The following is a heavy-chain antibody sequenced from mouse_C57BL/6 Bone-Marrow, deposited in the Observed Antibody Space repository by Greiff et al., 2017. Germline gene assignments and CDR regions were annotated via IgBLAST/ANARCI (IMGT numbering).Heavy chain of an antibody. Sequence: VQLQQSVAELVRPGASVKLSCTASGFNIKNTYMHWVKQRPEQGLEWIGRIDPANGNTKYAPKFQGKATITADTSSNTAYLQLSSLTSEDTAIYYCAPHSDGSRRGAWFAYWGQGTLVTVSA. V-gene: IGHV14-3*01. D-gene: IGHD1-1*01. CDR1: GFNIKNTY. CDR2: IDPANGNT. J-gene: IGHJ3*01. CDR3: APHSDGSRRGAWFAY.